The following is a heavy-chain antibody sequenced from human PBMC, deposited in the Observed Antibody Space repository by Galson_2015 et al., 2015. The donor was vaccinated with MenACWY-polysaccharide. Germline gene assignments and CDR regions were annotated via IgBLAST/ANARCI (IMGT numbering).Heavy chain of an antibody. Sequence: FLRLSCAASGFTFSIYVMTWVRQGPGKGLEWVSAISPSSDTIYYTDSVKGRFTISRDNSKDTLHLQMDSLRADDTAVYYCVKGGWADNWGQGTLVTVSS. J-gene: IGHJ4*02. CDR1: GFTFSIYV. CDR2: ISPSSDTI. D-gene: IGHD1-26*01. V-gene: IGHV3-23*01. CDR3: VKGGWADN.